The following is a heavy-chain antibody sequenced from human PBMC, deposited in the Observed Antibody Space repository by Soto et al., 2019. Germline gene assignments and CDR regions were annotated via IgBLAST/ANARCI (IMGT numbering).Heavy chain of an antibody. CDR3: ARKVPLDM. CDR2: FYPGDSDT. V-gene: IGHV5-51*01. J-gene: IGHJ3*02. CDR1: VYNFTTYW. Sequence: WESLKISCKGSVYNFTTYWIGWVRQMPGKGLEWLGAFYPGDSDTRYSPSFQGQVTISADKSISTAYLQWGSLKASDTAIYYCARKVPLDMWGQGTVVTVSS.